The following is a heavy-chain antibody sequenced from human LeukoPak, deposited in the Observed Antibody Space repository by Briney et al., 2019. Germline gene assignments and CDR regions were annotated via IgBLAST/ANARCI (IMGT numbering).Heavy chain of an antibody. CDR1: GGSISSSSYY. J-gene: IGHJ4*02. Sequence: SETLSLTCTVSGGSISSSSYYWGWIRQPPGKGLEWIGSIYYSGSTDYNPSLKSRVTISVDTSKNQFSLKLSSVTAADTAVYYCARQRSSGWYGYWGQGTLVTVSS. CDR3: ARQRSSGWYGY. CDR2: IYYSGST. D-gene: IGHD6-19*01. V-gene: IGHV4-39*01.